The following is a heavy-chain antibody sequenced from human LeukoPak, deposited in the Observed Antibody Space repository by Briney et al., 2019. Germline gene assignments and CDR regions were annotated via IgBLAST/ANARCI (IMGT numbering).Heavy chain of an antibody. CDR3: ARTLPGPGCYYSMDV. CDR1: GFTFSSYG. D-gene: IGHD2/OR15-2a*01. J-gene: IGHJ6*02. CDR2: IWYDGSNK. Sequence: GRSLRLSCAASGFTFSSYGMHWVRQAPGKGLEWVAVIWYDGSNKYYADSVKGRFTISRDNSKNTLYLQMNSLRAEDTAVYYCARTLPGPGCYYSMDVWGQGTTVTVSS. V-gene: IGHV3-33*01.